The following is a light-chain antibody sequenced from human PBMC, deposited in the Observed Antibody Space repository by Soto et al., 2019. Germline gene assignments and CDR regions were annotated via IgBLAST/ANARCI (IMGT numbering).Light chain of an antibody. CDR2: GAC. CDR1: QSVSSSY. Sequence: EIVLTQSPGTLSLSPGERATLSCRASQSVSSSYLGWYQQKPGQAPRLLIYGACSRATGIPDRFSGSGSGTDFTLTISRLEPEDFAVYYCQKYGSSLWTFGQGTKVEIK. V-gene: IGKV3-20*01. CDR3: QKYGSSLWT. J-gene: IGKJ1*01.